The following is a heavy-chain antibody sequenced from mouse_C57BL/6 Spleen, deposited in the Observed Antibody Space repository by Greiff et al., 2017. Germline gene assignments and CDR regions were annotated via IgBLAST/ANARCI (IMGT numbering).Heavy chain of an antibody. J-gene: IGHJ2*01. D-gene: IGHD1-1*01. CDR1: GYTFTSYW. V-gene: IGHV1-64*01. CDR2: IHPNSGST. CDR3: AREGNYYGSRYYFDY. Sequence: QVQLQQPGAELVKPGASVKLSCKASGYTFTSYWMHWVKQRPGQGLEWIGMIHPNSGSTNYNEKFKSKATLTVDKSSSTAYMQLSSLTSEDSAVYYCAREGNYYGSRYYFDYWGQGTTRTVSS.